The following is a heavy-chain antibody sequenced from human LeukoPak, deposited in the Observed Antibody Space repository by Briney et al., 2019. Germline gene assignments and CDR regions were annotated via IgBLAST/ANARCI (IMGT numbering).Heavy chain of an antibody. Sequence: GRSLRLSCAASGFTFSSYAMHWVRQAPGKGLEWVAVISYDGSNKYYADSVKGRFTISRDNSKNTVYLQMNSLRADDTAMYFCVRDRAWGSYDYWGQGALVTVSS. CDR2: ISYDGSNK. CDR1: GFTFSSYA. CDR3: VRDRAWGSYDY. D-gene: IGHD7-27*01. V-gene: IGHV3-30*04. J-gene: IGHJ4*02.